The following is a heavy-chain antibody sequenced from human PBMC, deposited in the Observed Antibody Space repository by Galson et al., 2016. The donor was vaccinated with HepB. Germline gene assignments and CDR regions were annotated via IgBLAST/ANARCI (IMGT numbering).Heavy chain of an antibody. V-gene: IGHV3-33*08. CDR3: ARGGEWIPYYYYMDV. D-gene: IGHD5-18*01. Sequence: SLRLSCAASGFTFSTYPMHWVRQAPGKGLEWVAVIWYDGSNKYYADSVKGRFTISRDNSKNTLYLQMNSLRAEDTAVYYCARGGEWIPYYYYMDVWGKGTTVTVSS. J-gene: IGHJ6*03. CDR2: IWYDGSNK. CDR1: GFTFSTYP.